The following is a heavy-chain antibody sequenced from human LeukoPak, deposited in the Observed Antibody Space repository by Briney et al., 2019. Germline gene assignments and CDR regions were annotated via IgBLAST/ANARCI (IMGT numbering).Heavy chain of an antibody. D-gene: IGHD3-10*01. CDR2: IYHSGST. J-gene: IGHJ4*02. CDR1: GGSISSGGYS. V-gene: IGHV4-30-2*01. Sequence: PSETLSLTRAVSGGSISSGGYSWSWIRQPPGKGLEWIGYIYHSGSTYYNPSLKSRVTISVDRSKNQFSLKLSSVTAADTAVYYCASYGSGSYNYYFDYWGQGTLVTVSS. CDR3: ASYGSGSYNYYFDY.